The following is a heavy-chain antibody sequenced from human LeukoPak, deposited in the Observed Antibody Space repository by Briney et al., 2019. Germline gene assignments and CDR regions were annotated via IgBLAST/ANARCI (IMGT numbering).Heavy chain of an antibody. D-gene: IGHD4-17*01. Sequence: GGSLRLSCAASGFTFSSYAMSWVRQAPGKGLEWVSALSGSGSSTYYADSVKGRFTISRDTSKNTLYLQINSLRVEDTAVYYCIVFGDSNHWGQGTLVTVSS. CDR2: LSGSGSST. CDR3: IVFGDSNH. CDR1: GFTFSSYA. J-gene: IGHJ5*02. V-gene: IGHV3-23*01.